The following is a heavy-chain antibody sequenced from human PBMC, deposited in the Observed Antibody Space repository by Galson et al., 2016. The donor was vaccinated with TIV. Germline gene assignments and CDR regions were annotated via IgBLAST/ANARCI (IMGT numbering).Heavy chain of an antibody. CDR1: GYPFSGYY. CDR2: IYPGNYHT. Sequence: QSGAEVKKTGESLKISCRGSGYPFSGYYIGWVRQVPGKGLEWMGIIYPGNYHTVYSPSFEGQVTISADKSTTTAYLQWNSLKASDTAMYYCARDVRGTWTNMDQWGQGTLVTVSS. CDR3: ARDVRGTWTNMDQ. V-gene: IGHV5-51*03. D-gene: IGHD1/OR15-1a*01. J-gene: IGHJ4*02.